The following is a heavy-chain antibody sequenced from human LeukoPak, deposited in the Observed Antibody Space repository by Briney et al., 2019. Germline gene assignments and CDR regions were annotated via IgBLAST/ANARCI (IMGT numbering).Heavy chain of an antibody. V-gene: IGHV1-2*06. D-gene: IGHD3-3*01. CDR3: ARGPIYDFWSAPEYYFDY. Sequence: GASVKVSCKASGYTFTGYYMHWVRQAPGQGLEWMGRTNPNSGGTNYAQKFQGRVTMTRDTSISTAYMELSRLRSEDTAVYYCARGPIYDFWSAPEYYFDYWGQGTLVTVSS. J-gene: IGHJ4*02. CDR2: TNPNSGGT. CDR1: GYTFTGYY.